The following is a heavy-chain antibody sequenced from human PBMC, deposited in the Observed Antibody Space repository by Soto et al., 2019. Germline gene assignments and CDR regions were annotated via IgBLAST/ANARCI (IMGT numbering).Heavy chain of an antibody. V-gene: IGHV4-39*01. CDR3: ASPVYDSSGYYAFDI. J-gene: IGHJ3*02. CDR1: GFYISSSSYY. D-gene: IGHD3-22*01. Sequence: PSETLSLTCTVSGFYISSSSYYWGWIRQPPGKGLEWIGSIYYSGSTYYNPSLKSRVTISVDTSKNQFSLKLSSVTAADTAVYYCASPVYDSSGYYAFDIWGQGTMVTVSS. CDR2: IYYSGST.